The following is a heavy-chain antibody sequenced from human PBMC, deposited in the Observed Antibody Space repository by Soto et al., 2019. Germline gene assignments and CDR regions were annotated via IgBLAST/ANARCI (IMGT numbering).Heavy chain of an antibody. CDR3: ARDRLPGDPLNYYHYGMDV. J-gene: IGHJ6*02. CDR2: IWFDGRKE. D-gene: IGHD2-2*01. CDR1: GFTFSSYG. Sequence: QVQLVESGGGVVQPGRSLRLSCATSGFTFSSYGMHWVRQAPGKGLEWVAMIWFDGRKEYYADSVKGRFTISRDNSKTTLYLQMNSLRAEDTAVYYCARDRLPGDPLNYYHYGMDVWGQGTTVTVS. V-gene: IGHV3-33*01.